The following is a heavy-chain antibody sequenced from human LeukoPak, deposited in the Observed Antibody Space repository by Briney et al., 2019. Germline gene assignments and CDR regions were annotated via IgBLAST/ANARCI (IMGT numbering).Heavy chain of an antibody. V-gene: IGHV3-23*01. J-gene: IGHJ4*02. CDR1: GFTFSSYA. CDR3: ARDRCSSTSCFLNGGYYFDY. CDR2: ISASGGST. Sequence: GGSLRLSCAASGFTFSSYAMSWVRQAPGKGLEWISGISASGGSTDYADSVKGRFTISRDNSKNTLYLQMNSLRAEDTAVYYCARDRCSSTSCFLNGGYYFDYWGQGTLVTVSS. D-gene: IGHD2-2*01.